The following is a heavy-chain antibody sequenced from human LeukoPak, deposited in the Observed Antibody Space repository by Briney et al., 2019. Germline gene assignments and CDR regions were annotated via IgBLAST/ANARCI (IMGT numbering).Heavy chain of an antibody. D-gene: IGHD3-10*01. CDR2: IYYSGST. Sequence: PSETLSLTCTVSGSSISSSSYYWGWVRQPPGKGLEWIGSIYYSGSTYYNPSLKSRVTISVDTSKNQFSLKLSSVTAADTAVYYCARMDYYGSGSYLNSPAFDIWGQGTMVTVSS. CDR1: GSSISSSSYY. CDR3: ARMDYYGSGSYLNSPAFDI. J-gene: IGHJ3*02. V-gene: IGHV4-39*07.